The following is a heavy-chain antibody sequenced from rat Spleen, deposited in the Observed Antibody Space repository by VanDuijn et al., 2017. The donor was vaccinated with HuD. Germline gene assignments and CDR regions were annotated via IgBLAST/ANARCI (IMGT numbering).Heavy chain of an antibody. V-gene: IGHV2-1*01. CDR2: IWSGGGT. Sequence: QVQLKESGPGLVQPSQTLSLTCTVSGFSLTSNSVSWVRQPPGKGLEWMGAIWSGGGTNYNSAVKSRLSISRDTSKSQVLLKMNSLQPEDTGTYYCARHLREASGVMDAWGQGASVTVSS. J-gene: IGHJ4*01. CDR3: ARHLREASGVMDA. D-gene: IGHD4-3*01. CDR1: GFSLTSNS.